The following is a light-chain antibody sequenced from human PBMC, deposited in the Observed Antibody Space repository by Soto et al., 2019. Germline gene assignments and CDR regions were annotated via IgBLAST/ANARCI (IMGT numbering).Light chain of an antibody. CDR1: SSDVGGYNY. CDR2: DVS. Sequence: QSVLTQPGSVSGSPGQSVTISCTGTSSDVGGYNYVSWYQQHPGKAPKLMIYDVSKRPSGVPDRFSGSKSGNTASLTISGLQAEDEADYYCFSYAGRYTFGVVFGGGTKVTVL. J-gene: IGLJ2*01. CDR3: FSYAGRYTFGVV. V-gene: IGLV2-11*01.